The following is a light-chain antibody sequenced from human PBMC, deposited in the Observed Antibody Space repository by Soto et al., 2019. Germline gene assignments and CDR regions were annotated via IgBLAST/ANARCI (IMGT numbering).Light chain of an antibody. CDR2: GTS. V-gene: IGKV3-20*01. Sequence: EILLTQSPGTLSLSPGERATLSCRASQRVSSTYLAWYQQKPGQAPRLLIYGTSSRATGIPTRFSGSGSGTDFTLSITRLEPEDFAVYYCQQYETSLVLTFGQGTKVEI. J-gene: IGKJ1*01. CDR1: QRVSSTY. CDR3: QQYETSLVLT.